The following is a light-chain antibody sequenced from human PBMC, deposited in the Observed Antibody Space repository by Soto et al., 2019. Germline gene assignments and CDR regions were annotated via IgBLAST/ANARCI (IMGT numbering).Light chain of an antibody. CDR2: GAS. J-gene: IGKJ1*01. CDR3: QQFGSSPRT. V-gene: IGKV3-20*01. CDR1: QSVSSSY. Sequence: EIVLTQSPGTLSLSPGERATLSCRASQSVSSSYLAWYQQKPGQAPRLLIYGASNRATGIPDRFSGSGSGKDFILTISRLEHEDFEVYYCQQFGSSPRTFGQGTKVDIK.